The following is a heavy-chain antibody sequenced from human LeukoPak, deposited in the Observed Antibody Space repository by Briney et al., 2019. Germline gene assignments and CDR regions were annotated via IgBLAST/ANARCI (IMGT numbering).Heavy chain of an antibody. CDR3: ARPGYCSSTSCQWVPLV. Sequence: SETLSLTCTVSGDSIKNYYWIWIRQSPGKGLEWIGYIYYSGSTYYNPSLKSRVTMSVDTSKNQFSLKLNSVTAADTAVYYCARPGYCSSTSCQWVPLVWGQGTTVTVSS. J-gene: IGHJ6*02. D-gene: IGHD2-2*03. CDR1: GDSIKNYY. CDR2: IYYSGST. V-gene: IGHV4-59*01.